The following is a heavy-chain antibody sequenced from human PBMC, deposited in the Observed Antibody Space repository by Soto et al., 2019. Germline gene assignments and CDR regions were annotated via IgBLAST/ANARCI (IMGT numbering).Heavy chain of an antibody. V-gene: IGHV5-51*01. J-gene: IGHJ6*01. CDR2: IYPGGADT. CDR3: ARQDGYSYYGRDV. D-gene: IGHD5-12*01. CDR1: GYSFTSYW. Sequence: GESLKISCKGSGYSFTSYWIGWVRQMPGKGLESMGIIYPGGADTRYSPSFQCQVTFSADKSISTAYLKWSSLKASDPAMYNCARQDGYSYYGRDVWGKGTTVTVSS.